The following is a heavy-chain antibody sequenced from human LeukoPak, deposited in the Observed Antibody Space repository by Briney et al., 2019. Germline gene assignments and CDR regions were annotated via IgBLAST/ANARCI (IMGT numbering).Heavy chain of an antibody. J-gene: IGHJ4*02. CDR3: ARDCHYANTIFGVVPLRCYYFDY. CDR1: GGTFSSYA. CDR2: IIPIFGTA. Sequence: SVKVSCKASGGTFSSYAISWVRQAPGQGLEWMGRIIPIFGTANYAQKFQGRVTITTDESTSTAYMELGSLRSEDTAVYYCARDCHYANTIFGVVPLRCYYFDYWGQGTLVTVSS. V-gene: IGHV1-69*05. D-gene: IGHD3-3*01.